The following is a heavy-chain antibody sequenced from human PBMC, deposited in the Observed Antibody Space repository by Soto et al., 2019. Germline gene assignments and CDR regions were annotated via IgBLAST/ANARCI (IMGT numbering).Heavy chain of an antibody. CDR1: GGSISSGGYY. J-gene: IGHJ6*02. Sequence: QVQLQESGPGLVKPSQTLSLTCTVSGGSISSGGYYWGWIRQHPVKGLEWIGYIYYSGSTYYNPALKRRVTISVDTSKNQFSLKRSSVTAADTAVYYCARDKYDYGSGKDGMDVWGQGTTVTVSS. CDR2: IYYSGST. D-gene: IGHD3-10*01. CDR3: ARDKYDYGSGKDGMDV. V-gene: IGHV4-31*03.